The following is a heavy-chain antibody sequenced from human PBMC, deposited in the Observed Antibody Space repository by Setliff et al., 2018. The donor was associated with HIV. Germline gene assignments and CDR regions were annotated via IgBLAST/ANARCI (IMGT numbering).Heavy chain of an antibody. J-gene: IGHJ4*02. CDR3: ARENGDCSGGACYFMLDS. V-gene: IGHV4-59*11. D-gene: IGHD2-15*01. Sequence: KASETLSLTCTVSGGSSSSHYWSWIRQPPGQGLEWIGYVHYSGTTNYNPSLKSRVTISVDASNNQFSLESRSMTAADTAVYYCARENGDCSGGACYFMLDSWGQGTRVTVSS. CDR2: VHYSGTT. CDR1: GGSSSSHY.